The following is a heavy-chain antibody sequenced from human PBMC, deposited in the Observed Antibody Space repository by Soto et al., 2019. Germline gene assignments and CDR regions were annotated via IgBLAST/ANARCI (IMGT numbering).Heavy chain of an antibody. CDR1: GYTFTSCG. CDR2: INPNSGGT. Sequence: ASVKVSCKASGYTFTSCGISWVRQAPGQGLEWMGWINPNSGGTNYAQKFQGWVTMTRDTSISTAYMELSRLRSDDTAVYYCARDLVAAGSFDYWGQGTLVTVSS. D-gene: IGHD6-13*01. J-gene: IGHJ4*02. CDR3: ARDLVAAGSFDY. V-gene: IGHV1-2*04.